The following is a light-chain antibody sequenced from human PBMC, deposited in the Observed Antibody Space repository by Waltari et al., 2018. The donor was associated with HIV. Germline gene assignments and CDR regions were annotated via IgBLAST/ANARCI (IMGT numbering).Light chain of an antibody. CDR3: SSYTSSSTLPSYV. CDR2: EVS. J-gene: IGLJ1*01. CDR1: SSDVGGYNY. Sequence: QSALTQPASVSGSPGQSITISCTGTSSDVGGYNYVSWYQQHPGKAPKLMSYEVSNRPSGVSNRFAGSKSGNTASLTISGLQAEDEAYYYCSSYTSSSTLPSYVFGTGTKVTVL. V-gene: IGLV2-14*01.